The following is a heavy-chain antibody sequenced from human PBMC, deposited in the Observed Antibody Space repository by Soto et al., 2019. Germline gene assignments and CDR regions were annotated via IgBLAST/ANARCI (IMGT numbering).Heavy chain of an antibody. D-gene: IGHD3-3*01. J-gene: IGHJ5*02. CDR3: ARDRRGNDFWSGYYTRGNWFDP. CDR1: GYTFTSYA. CDR2: INAGNGNT. Sequence: ASVKVSCKASGYTFTSYAMHWVRQAPGQRLEWMGWINAGNGNTKYSQKFQGRVTITRDTSASTAHMELSSLRSEDTAVYYCARDRRGNDFWSGYYTRGNWFDPWGQGTLVTVSS. V-gene: IGHV1-3*01.